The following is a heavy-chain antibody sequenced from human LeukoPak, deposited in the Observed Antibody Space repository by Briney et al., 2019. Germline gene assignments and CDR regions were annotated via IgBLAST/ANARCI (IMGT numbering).Heavy chain of an antibody. D-gene: IGHD2-15*01. V-gene: IGHV4-34*01. CDR3: ARGPGYCSGGSCPS. Sequence: GSLRLSCAASGFTFSSYAMDWVRQPPGKGLEWIGEINHSGSTNYNPSLKSRVTISVGTSKNQFSLKLSSVTAADTAVYYCARGPGYCSGGSCPSWGQGTLVTVSS. CDR2: INHSGST. J-gene: IGHJ5*02. CDR1: GFTFSSYA.